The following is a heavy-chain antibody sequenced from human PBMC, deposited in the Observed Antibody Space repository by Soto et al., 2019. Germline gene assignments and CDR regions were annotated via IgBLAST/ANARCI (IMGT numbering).Heavy chain of an antibody. CDR2: IIPIVGLT. CDR3: ARPPGGHDAGGNYMDV. V-gene: IGHV1-69*02. D-gene: IGHD2-8*02. CDR1: GGSLSSYP. Sequence: QVQLLQSGSEVKKPGSSVKVSCRASGGSLSSYPVTWVRQAPGQGLEWMGRIIPIVGLTNYAQKFQGRVTMTADKSTSAAYMELSSLRSDDTAVYSCARPPGGHDAGGNYMDVWGKGTTVIVSS. J-gene: IGHJ6*03.